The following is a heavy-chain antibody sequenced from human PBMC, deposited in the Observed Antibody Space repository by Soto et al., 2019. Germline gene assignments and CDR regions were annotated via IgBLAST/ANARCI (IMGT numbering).Heavy chain of an antibody. CDR3: ARDGGYSNYERYYYYYYYMDV. CDR2: IWYDGSNK. V-gene: IGHV3-33*01. CDR1: GFTFSSYG. Sequence: QVQLVESGGGVVQPGRSLRLSCAASGFTFSSYGMHWVRQAPGKGPEWVAVIWYDGSNKYYADSVKGRFTISRDNSKNTLYLQMNSLRAEDTAVYYCARDGGYSNYERYYYYYYYMDVWGKGTTVTVSS. D-gene: IGHD4-4*01. J-gene: IGHJ6*03.